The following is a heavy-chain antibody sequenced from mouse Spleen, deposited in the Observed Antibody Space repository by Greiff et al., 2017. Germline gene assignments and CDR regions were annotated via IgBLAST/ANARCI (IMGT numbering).Heavy chain of an antibody. CDR2: IYPGDGDT. J-gene: IGHJ2*01. CDR1: GYAFSSSW. Sequence: QQSGPELVKPGASVKISCKASGYAFSSSWMNWVKQRPGKGLEWIGRIYPGDGDTNYNGKFKGKATLTADKSSSTAYMQLSSLTSEDSAVYFCVYGSSYGYWGQGTTLTVSS. CDR3: VYGSSYGY. D-gene: IGHD1-1*01. V-gene: IGHV1-82*01.